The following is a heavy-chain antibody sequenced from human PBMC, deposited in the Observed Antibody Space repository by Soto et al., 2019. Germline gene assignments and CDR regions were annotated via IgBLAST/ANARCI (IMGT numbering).Heavy chain of an antibody. J-gene: IGHJ4*02. D-gene: IGHD2-15*01. V-gene: IGHV1-69*05. CDR1: GGTFSSYA. CDR3: ARGLCSGGSCYVDY. Sequence: ASVKVSFKASGGTFSSYAISWVRQAPGQGLEWMGGIIPIFGTANYAQKFQGRVTMTRNTSISTAYMELSSLRSEDTAVYYCARGLCSGGSCYVDYWGQGTLVTVSS. CDR2: IIPIFGTA.